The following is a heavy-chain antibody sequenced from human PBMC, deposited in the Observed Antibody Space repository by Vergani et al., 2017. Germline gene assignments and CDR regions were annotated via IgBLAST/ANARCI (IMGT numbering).Heavy chain of an antibody. CDR2: IIPILGIV. CDR1: GGTFSSYA. J-gene: IGHJ6*02. Sequence: QVQLVQSGAEVKKPGASVKVSCKASGGTFSSYAISWVRQAPGQGLEWMGRIIPILGIVNYVQKVQGRVTITADKSTTTAYMELNSLRSDDTAVYYCARSRGYSGYDSDMDVWGQGTTVTVSS. D-gene: IGHD5-12*01. CDR3: ARSRGYSGYDSDMDV. V-gene: IGHV1-69*04.